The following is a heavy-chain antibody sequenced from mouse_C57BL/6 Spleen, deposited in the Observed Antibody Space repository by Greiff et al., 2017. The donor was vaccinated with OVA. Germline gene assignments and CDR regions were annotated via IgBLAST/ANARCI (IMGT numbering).Heavy chain of an antibody. CDR2: INPSTGGT. Sequence: VQLKQSGPELVKPGASVKISCKASGYSFTGYYMNWVKQSPEKSLEWIGEINPSTGGTTYNQKLKAKATLTVDKSSSTAYMQLKSLTSEDSAVYYCARGVYYGYEDYWGQGTTLTVSS. J-gene: IGHJ2*01. CDR3: ARGVYYGYEDY. V-gene: IGHV1-42*01. CDR1: GYSFTGYY. D-gene: IGHD2-2*01.